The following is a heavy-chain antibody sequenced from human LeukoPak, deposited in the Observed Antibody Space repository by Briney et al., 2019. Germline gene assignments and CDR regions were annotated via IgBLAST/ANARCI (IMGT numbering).Heavy chain of an antibody. J-gene: IGHJ4*02. V-gene: IGHV3-7*01. CDR2: IKQDGSEK. D-gene: IGHD1-14*01. CDR1: GFTFSSYW. CDR3: ASLRMRSWFDY. Sequence: GGSLRLSCAASGFTFSSYWMSWVRQAPGKGLEWVANIKQDGSEKYYVDSVKGRFTISRDNAKNSLYLQMNSLRAEDTAVYYCASLRMRSWFDYWGQGTLVTVSP.